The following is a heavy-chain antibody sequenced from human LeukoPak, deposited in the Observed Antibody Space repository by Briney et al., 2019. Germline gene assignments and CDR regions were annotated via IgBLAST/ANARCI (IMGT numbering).Heavy chain of an antibody. D-gene: IGHD3-22*01. J-gene: IGHJ4*02. CDR2: ISSTGDTT. CDR1: GFTFKSHD. V-gene: IGHV3-23*01. Sequence: GGFLRLSCVASGFTFKSHDMSWVRQAPGKGLEWVSHISSTGDTTYYADSVKGRLTISRDNSKNTLYLQMNSLRAEDTAVYYCAKRDSCCYFPYYFDSWGQGTLVTVSS. CDR3: AKRDSCCYFPYYFDS.